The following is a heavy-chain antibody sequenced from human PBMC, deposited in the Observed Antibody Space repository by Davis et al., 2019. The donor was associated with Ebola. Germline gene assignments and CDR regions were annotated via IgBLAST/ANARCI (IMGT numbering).Heavy chain of an antibody. V-gene: IGHV5-51*01. D-gene: IGHD2-15*01. J-gene: IGHJ4*02. Sequence: PGGSLRLSCKGSGYSFTSYWIGWVRQLPGKGLEWMGIIYPGDSDTRYSPSFQGQVTISADKSISTAYLQWSSLKASDTAMYYCARPAVDCSGGSCYPGPFDYWGQGTLVTVSS. CDR1: GYSFTSYW. CDR3: ARPAVDCSGGSCYPGPFDY. CDR2: IYPGDSDT.